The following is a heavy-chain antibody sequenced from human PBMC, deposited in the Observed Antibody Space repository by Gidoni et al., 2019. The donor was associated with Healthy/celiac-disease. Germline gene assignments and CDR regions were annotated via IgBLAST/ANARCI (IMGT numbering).Heavy chain of an antibody. CDR2: IYTSGST. CDR3: ASLSGYEGIDY. CDR1: GGSISSGSYY. J-gene: IGHJ4*02. Sequence: QVQLQESGPGLVKPSQTLSLTCTVSGGSISSGSYYWSWLRQPAGKGLEWIGRIYTSGSTNYNPSLKSRVTISVDTSKNQFSLKLSSVTAADTAVYYCASLSGYEGIDYWGQGTLVTVSS. V-gene: IGHV4-61*02. D-gene: IGHD5-12*01.